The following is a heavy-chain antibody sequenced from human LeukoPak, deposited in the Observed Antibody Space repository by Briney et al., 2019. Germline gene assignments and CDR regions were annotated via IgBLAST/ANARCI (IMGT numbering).Heavy chain of an antibody. CDR3: ATSPASSCLDD. CDR1: GFTFTYYA. V-gene: IGHV3-30-3*01. Sequence: GGSLRLSCAASGFTFTYYAMHWVRQAPGKGLEWVSVVSNDGSNQDYTDSVKGRFIISRDDSKSTVYLQMNSLRVDDTAMYYCATSPASSCLDDWGQGTLVTVSS. J-gene: IGHJ4*02. D-gene: IGHD2-2*01. CDR2: VSNDGSNQ.